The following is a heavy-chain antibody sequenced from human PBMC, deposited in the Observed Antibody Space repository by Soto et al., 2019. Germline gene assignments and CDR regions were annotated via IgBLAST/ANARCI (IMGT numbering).Heavy chain of an antibody. V-gene: IGHV3-49*03. CDR2: IRSKAYGGTT. CDR3: PRDKSSGSYYWFDP. J-gene: IGHJ5*02. D-gene: IGHD1-26*01. CDR1: GFTFGDYA. Sequence: GGSLRLSCTASGFTFGDYAMSWFRQAPGKGLEWVGFIRSKAYGGTTEYAASVKGRFTISRDDSKSIAYLQMNSLKTEDTAVYYCPRDKSSGSYYWFDPWGQGTLVTVSS.